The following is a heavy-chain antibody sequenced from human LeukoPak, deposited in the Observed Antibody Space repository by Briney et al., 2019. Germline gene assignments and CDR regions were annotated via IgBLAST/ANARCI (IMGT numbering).Heavy chain of an antibody. D-gene: IGHD1-1*01. J-gene: IGHJ5*02. CDR3: ARELERRAYNWFGP. CDR1: GGSISSYY. V-gene: IGHV4-4*07. Sequence: PSETLSLTCTVSGGSISSYYWSWIRQPAGKGLEWIGRIYTSGSTNYNPSLKSRVTMSVDTSKNQFSLKLSSVTAADTAVYYCARELERRAYNWFGPWGQGTLVTVSS. CDR2: IYTSGST.